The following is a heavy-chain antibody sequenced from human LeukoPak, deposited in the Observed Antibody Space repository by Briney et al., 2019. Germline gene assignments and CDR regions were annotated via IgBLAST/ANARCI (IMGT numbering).Heavy chain of an antibody. CDR2: IWADGTHE. Sequence: GRSLRLSCAGSGFTFSSYGMHWVRQAPGKGLEWVAVIWADGTHEDYIDSVKGRFTTSRDNSKNTLYLQMNSLRDDDTAVYYCAINHYGSNSDIFDIWGQGTMVAVSS. CDR1: GFTFSSYG. J-gene: IGHJ3*02. V-gene: IGHV3-33*01. D-gene: IGHD3-10*01. CDR3: AINHYGSNSDIFDI.